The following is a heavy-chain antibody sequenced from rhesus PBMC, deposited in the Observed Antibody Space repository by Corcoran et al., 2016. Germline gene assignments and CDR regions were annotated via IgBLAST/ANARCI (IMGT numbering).Heavy chain of an antibody. CDR3: ARGYCTGSGCYMGLDS. Sequence: QVQLQESGPGVVKPSETLSLTCAVSGGFISDSYRWSWIRQPPGKGLEWIGYIYGSSTSTIYNPSLERRVTGSKDTSKNQFALRLSSVTAADTAVYCCARGYCTGSGCYMGLDSWGQGVVVTVSS. J-gene: IGHJ6*01. CDR1: GGFISDSYR. D-gene: IGHD2-21*01. V-gene: IGHV4S10*01. CDR2: IYGSSTST.